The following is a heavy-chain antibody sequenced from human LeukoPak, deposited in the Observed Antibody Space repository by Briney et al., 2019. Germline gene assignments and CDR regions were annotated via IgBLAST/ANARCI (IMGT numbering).Heavy chain of an antibody. V-gene: IGHV3-66*01. D-gene: IGHD3-22*01. J-gene: IGHJ4*02. CDR2: IYSGGST. CDR3: ARDFLYYYDSSGYGPNDY. CDR1: GFTLSSKY. Sequence: GVLRLSCAASGFTLSSKYMSWGRQAPGKGLEWVSVIYSGGSTYYADSVKGRFTISRDNSKNTLYLQMNSLRAEDTAVYYCARDFLYYYDSSGYGPNDYWGQGTLVTVSS.